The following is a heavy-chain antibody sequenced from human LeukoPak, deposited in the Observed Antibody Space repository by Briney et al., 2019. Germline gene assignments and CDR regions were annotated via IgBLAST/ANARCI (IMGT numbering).Heavy chain of an antibody. CDR2: ITWNSGDI. Sequence: GGSLRLSCAASGFTFDDYAMHWVRQAPGKGLEWVSGITWNSGDIGYADSVKGRFTIPRDNAKNSLYLQMNSLRAEDTALYYCAKDTCSSTSCSNDYWGQGTLVTVSS. CDR3: AKDTCSSTSCSNDY. J-gene: IGHJ4*02. CDR1: GFTFDDYA. V-gene: IGHV3-9*01. D-gene: IGHD2-2*01.